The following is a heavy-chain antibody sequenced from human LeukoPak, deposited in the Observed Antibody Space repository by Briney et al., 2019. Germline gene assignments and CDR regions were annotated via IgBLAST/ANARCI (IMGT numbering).Heavy chain of an antibody. Sequence: SETLSLTCTVSGGSISSYYWSWIRQPPGKGLEWIGYIYYSGSTNYNPSLKSRVTISVDTSKNQFSLKLSSVTAADTAVYYCARYYYDSSGYHWYFDLWGRSTLVTVSS. CDR3: ARYYYDSSGYHWYFDL. CDR1: GGSISSYY. CDR2: IYYSGST. V-gene: IGHV4-59*08. J-gene: IGHJ2*01. D-gene: IGHD3-22*01.